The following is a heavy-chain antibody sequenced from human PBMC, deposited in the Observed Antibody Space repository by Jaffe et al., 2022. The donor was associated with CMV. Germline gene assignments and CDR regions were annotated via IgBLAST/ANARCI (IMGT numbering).Heavy chain of an antibody. Sequence: QVQLQQWGAGLLKPSETLSLTCAVYGGSFSGYYWSWIRQPPGKGLEWIGEINHSGSTNYNPSLKSRVTISVDTSKNQFSLKLSSVTAADTAVYYCARVFGGWSYWFDPWGQGTLVTVSS. CDR1: GGSFSGYY. J-gene: IGHJ5*02. CDR2: INHSGST. V-gene: IGHV4-34*01. CDR3: ARVFGGWSYWFDP. D-gene: IGHD6-19*01.